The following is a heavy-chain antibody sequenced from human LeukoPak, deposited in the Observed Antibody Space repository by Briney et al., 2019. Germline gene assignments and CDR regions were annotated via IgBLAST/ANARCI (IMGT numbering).Heavy chain of an antibody. D-gene: IGHD3-10*01. Sequence: SETLSLTCAVYGGSFSGYYWSWIRQPPGKGLGWIGEINHSGSTNYNPSLKSRVTISVDTSKNQFSLKLSSVTAADTAVYYCARGLAYYYGSGSLKFRWFDPWGQGTLVTVSS. J-gene: IGHJ5*02. CDR3: ARGLAYYYGSGSLKFRWFDP. CDR2: INHSGST. V-gene: IGHV4-34*01. CDR1: GGSFSGYY.